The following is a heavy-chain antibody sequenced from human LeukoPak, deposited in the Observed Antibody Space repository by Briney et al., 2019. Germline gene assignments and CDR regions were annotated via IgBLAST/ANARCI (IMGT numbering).Heavy chain of an antibody. V-gene: IGHV4-61*02. D-gene: IGHD3-10*01. CDR3: ARGSNYYESGKGWFDP. J-gene: IGHJ5*02. Sequence: PSETLSLTCTVSGGSISSSNYYWNWIRQPAGKGLEWIGRIYTSGSTNYNPSLKSRVTISVDTSKNQFSLKLSSVTAADTSVYFCARGSNYYESGKGWFDPWGQGTLVTVSS. CDR2: IYTSGST. CDR1: GGSISSSNYY.